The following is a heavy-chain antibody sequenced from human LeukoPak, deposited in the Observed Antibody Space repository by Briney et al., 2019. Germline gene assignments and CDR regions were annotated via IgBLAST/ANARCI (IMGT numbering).Heavy chain of an antibody. V-gene: IGHV1-69*02. Sequence: SVKVSCKASGGTFSSYTISWVRQAPGQGLEWMGRIIPILGIANYAQKFQGRDTITADKSTSTAYMELSSLRSEDTAVYYCASGPGIAAAANWFDPWGQGTLVTVSS. CDR3: ASGPGIAAAANWFDP. J-gene: IGHJ5*02. CDR1: GGTFSSYT. D-gene: IGHD6-13*01. CDR2: IIPILGIA.